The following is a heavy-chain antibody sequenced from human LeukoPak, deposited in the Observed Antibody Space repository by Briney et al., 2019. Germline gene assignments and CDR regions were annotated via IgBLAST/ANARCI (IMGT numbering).Heavy chain of an antibody. CDR2: IYSGGST. J-gene: IGHJ4*02. Sequence: GGSLRLSCAASGFTVSSNYMSWVRQAPGKGLEWVSVIYSGGSTYYADSVKGRFTISRDNSKNTLYLQMNSLRAEDTAVYYRANLNLIPGEDYFDYWGQGTLVSVSS. CDR1: GFTVSSNY. D-gene: IGHD2-21*01. V-gene: IGHV3-53*01. CDR3: ANLNLIPGEDYFDY.